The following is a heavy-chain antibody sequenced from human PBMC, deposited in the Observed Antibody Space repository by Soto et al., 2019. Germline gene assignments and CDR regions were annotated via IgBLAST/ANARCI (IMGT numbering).Heavy chain of an antibody. Sequence: QVQLVQSGAEVKKPGSSVKVSCRASGDTFRTYAITWVRQAPGEGLEWMGGIIPIFGTANYAQKFQGRVTMTADESTSTAYMELSSLRSDDTAVYFCAGAPGYDILTGYIADWGQGTLVTVSS. V-gene: IGHV1-69*12. J-gene: IGHJ4*02. CDR1: GDTFRTYA. D-gene: IGHD3-9*01. CDR2: IIPIFGTA. CDR3: AGAPGYDILTGYIAD.